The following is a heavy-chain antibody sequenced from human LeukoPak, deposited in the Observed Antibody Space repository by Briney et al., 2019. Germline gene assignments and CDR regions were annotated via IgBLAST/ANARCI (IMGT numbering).Heavy chain of an antibody. CDR1: GYTFTGYY. CDR3: ARAPNRLIVPAAMSWFDP. D-gene: IGHD2-2*01. Sequence: ASVKDSCKASGYTFTGYYMHWVRQAPGQGLEWMGWINPNSGGTNYAQKFQGRVTMTRDTSISTAYMELSRLRSDDTAVYYCARAPNRLIVPAAMSWFDPWGQGTLVTVSS. J-gene: IGHJ5*02. CDR2: INPNSGGT. V-gene: IGHV1-2*02.